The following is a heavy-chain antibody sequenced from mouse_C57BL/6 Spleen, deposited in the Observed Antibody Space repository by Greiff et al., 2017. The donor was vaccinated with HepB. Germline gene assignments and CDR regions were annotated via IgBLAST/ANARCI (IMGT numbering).Heavy chain of an antibody. CDR1: GFTFSDYG. Sequence: EVMLVESGGGLVKPGGSLKLSCAASGFTFSDYGMHWVRQAPEKGLEWVAYISSGSSTIYYADTVKGRFTISRDNAKNTLFLQMTSLRSEDTAMYYCARDYYYGSSYDYFDVWGTGTTVTVSS. J-gene: IGHJ1*03. D-gene: IGHD1-1*01. V-gene: IGHV5-17*01. CDR3: ARDYYYGSSYDYFDV. CDR2: ISSGSSTI.